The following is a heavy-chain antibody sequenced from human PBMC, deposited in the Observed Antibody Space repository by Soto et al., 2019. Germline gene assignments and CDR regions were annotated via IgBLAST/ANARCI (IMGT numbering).Heavy chain of an antibody. CDR2: IKQDGSEK. CDR3: ARGRCTSTSCFLDY. V-gene: IGHV3-7*01. Sequence: GGSLRLSCAASGFTFSSYSMNWVRQAPGKGLEGVANIKQDGSEKYYVDSVKGRFTISRDNAKNSLYLQMNSLRAEDTSVYYCARGRCTSTSCFLDYWGQGTLVTVSS. D-gene: IGHD2-2*01. J-gene: IGHJ4*02. CDR1: GFTFSSYS.